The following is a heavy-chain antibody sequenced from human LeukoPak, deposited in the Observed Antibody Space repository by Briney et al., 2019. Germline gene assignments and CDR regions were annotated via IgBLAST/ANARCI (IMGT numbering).Heavy chain of an antibody. J-gene: IGHJ4*02. CDR3: ARHPEAVGSGFAYFDY. D-gene: IGHD3-22*01. CDR1: GGSISSSSYY. Sequence: PSETLSLTCTVSGGSISSSSYYWGWIRQPPGKGLEWIVSLYYSGSTYYNPSLKSRVTISVDTSMNQFSLKLSSVTAANTAEYYCARHPEAVGSGFAYFDYWGQGNLVTVSS. CDR2: LYYSGST. V-gene: IGHV4-39*01.